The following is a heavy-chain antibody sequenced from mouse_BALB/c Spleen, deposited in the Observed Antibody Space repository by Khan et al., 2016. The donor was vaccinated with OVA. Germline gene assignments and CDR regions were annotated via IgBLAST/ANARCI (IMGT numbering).Heavy chain of an antibody. D-gene: IGHD1-1*01. CDR3: QRHRAYYGHNPYGDY. CDR2: ISSGGTYT. J-gene: IGHJ2*01. Sequence: EVELVESGGGLVRPGGSLKLSCAASGFSFSSYSMSWVRQTPEKRLEWVATISSGGTYTYYPDSVKGRFTISRDNAKNTLYLQMSSLKSEDTAIYYCQRHRAYYGHNPYGDYWGQGTTLTVSS. CDR1: GFSFSSYS. V-gene: IGHV5-6-4*01.